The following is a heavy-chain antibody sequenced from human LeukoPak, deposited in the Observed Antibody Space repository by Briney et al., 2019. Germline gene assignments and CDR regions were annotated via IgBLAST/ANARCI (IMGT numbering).Heavy chain of an antibody. V-gene: IGHV1-2*02. CDR1: GSTFTGYY. Sequence: ASVEVSCKASGSTFTGYYMHWVRQAPGQGLEWMGWINPNSGGTDYAQKFQGRVTMTRATSISTAYMEVSRLRSDDTAVYYCARDYYDSSGYSRFDPWGQGTLVTVSS. D-gene: IGHD3-22*01. CDR2: INPNSGGT. CDR3: ARDYYDSSGYSRFDP. J-gene: IGHJ5*02.